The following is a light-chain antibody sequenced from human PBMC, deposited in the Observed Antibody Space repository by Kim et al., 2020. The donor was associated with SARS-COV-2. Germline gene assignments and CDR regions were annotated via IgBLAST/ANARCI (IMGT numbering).Light chain of an antibody. V-gene: IGKV3-20*01. CDR3: QQYGGSQFT. J-gene: IGKJ3*01. Sequence: SPGERATLSGRASQSISSTYLAWYQQKPGQAPRLLIHSASTRGAGIPDMFSGSGSGTDFTLTISRLEPEDVAVYYCQQYGGSQFTFGPGTKVDIK. CDR1: QSISSTY. CDR2: SAS.